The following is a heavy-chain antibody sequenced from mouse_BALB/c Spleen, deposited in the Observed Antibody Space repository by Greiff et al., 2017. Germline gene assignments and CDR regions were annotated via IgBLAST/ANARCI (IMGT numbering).Heavy chain of an antibody. V-gene: IGHV1S127*01. D-gene: IGHD2-10*01. Sequence: VQLQQSRPQLVRPGASVKISCKASGYSFTSYWMHWVKQRPGQGLEWIGMIDPSDSETRLNQKFKDKATLTVDKSSSTAYMQLSSPTSEDSAVYYCARASYGNYAMDYWGQGTSVTVSS. CDR3: ARASYGNYAMDY. CDR1: GYSFTSYW. J-gene: IGHJ4*01. CDR2: IDPSDSET.